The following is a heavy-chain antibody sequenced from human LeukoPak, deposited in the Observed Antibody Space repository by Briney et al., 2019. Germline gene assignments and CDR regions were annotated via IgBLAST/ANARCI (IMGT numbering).Heavy chain of an antibody. V-gene: IGHV1-8*02. D-gene: IGHD6-6*01. CDR3: ARLPKYSRPLDY. J-gene: IGHJ4*02. Sequence: ASVKVSCKASGYTFSSYDINWVRQATGQGLEWMGWMNPNSGNTAYAQKFQGRVTMSRDTSISTAYMELSSLRSGDTAVYYCARLPKYSRPLDYWGQGTLVTVPS. CDR2: MNPNSGNT. CDR1: GYTFSSYD.